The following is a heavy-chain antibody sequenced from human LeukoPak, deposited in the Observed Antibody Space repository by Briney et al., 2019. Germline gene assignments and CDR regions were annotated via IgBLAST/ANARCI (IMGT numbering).Heavy chain of an antibody. CDR1: GGSISSGSYY. CDR2: IYTSGST. V-gene: IGHV4-61*02. J-gene: IGHJ4*02. CDR3: ASSSSWYSPSDY. Sequence: SQTLSLTCTVSGGSISSGSYYWSWIRQPAGKGLEWIGRIYTSGSTNYNPSLKSRVTMSVDTSKNQFSLKLSSVTAADTAVYYCASSSSWYSPSDYWGQGTLVTVSS. D-gene: IGHD6-13*01.